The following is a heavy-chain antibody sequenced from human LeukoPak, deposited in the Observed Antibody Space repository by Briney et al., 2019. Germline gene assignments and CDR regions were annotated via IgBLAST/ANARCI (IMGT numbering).Heavy chain of an antibody. J-gene: IGHJ6*02. V-gene: IGHV1-46*01. CDR3: ATVVRSCGSTDCYHPNYYGMDV. Sequence: GASVKVSCKAPGYTFTKYYIHWVRQAPGQGLEWMGRISPSDSSARYPQKFQGRVTMTRDTSTSTVYMELRSLRSEDTAVYYCATVVRSCGSTDCYHPNYYGMDVWGQGTTVTVSS. CDR2: ISPSDSSA. D-gene: IGHD2-2*01. CDR1: GYTFTKYY.